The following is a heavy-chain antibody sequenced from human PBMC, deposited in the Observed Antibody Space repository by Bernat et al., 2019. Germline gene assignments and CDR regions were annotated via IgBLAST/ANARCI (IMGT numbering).Heavy chain of an antibody. J-gene: IGHJ5*02. D-gene: IGHD3-10*01. Sequence: EVQLLESGGGLVQPGGSLRLSCAASGFTFSSYAMSWVRQAPGKGLEWVSAISGSGGSTYYADSVKGRFTISRDNSKNTLYLQMNSLRAEDTAVYYCAKGPASGSYYNLEVGFDPWGQGTLVTVSS. CDR3: AKGPASGSYYNLEVGFDP. V-gene: IGHV3-23*01. CDR2: ISGSGGST. CDR1: GFTFSSYA.